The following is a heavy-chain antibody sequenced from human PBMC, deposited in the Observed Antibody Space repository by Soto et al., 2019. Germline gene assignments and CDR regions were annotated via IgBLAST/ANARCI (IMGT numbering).Heavy chain of an antibody. D-gene: IGHD3-22*01. Sequence: PGGSLRLSCAASGFTFSSYGMHWVRQAPGKGLEWVAVIWYDGSNKYYADSVKGRFTISRDNSKNTLYLQMNSLRAEDTAVYYCARDRRTYYYDSSGYYFDYWGQGTLVTVSS. CDR1: GFTFSSYG. V-gene: IGHV3-33*01. J-gene: IGHJ4*02. CDR3: ARDRRTYYYDSSGYYFDY. CDR2: IWYDGSNK.